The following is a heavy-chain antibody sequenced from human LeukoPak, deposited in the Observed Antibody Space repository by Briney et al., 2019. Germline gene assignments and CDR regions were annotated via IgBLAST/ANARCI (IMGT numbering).Heavy chain of an antibody. J-gene: IGHJ4*02. CDR3: AKGLYSSNYPSYFEY. CDR1: GFTFTSYA. Sequence: GGSLRLSCAASGFTFTSYAMGWVRQAPGKGLEWVSTISGSGGNTYYADSVKGRFTISRDNSKNTVYLQMNSLRAEDTAVFYCAKGLYSSNYPSYFEYWGEGSLVSVS. CDR2: ISGSGGNT. D-gene: IGHD6-13*01. V-gene: IGHV3-23*01.